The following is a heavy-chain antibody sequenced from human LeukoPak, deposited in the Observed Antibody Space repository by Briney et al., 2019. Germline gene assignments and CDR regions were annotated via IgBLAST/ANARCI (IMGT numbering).Heavy chain of an antibody. CDR1: GGSISSYY. CDR3: ARGGSSYGPAGYFDL. D-gene: IGHD5-18*01. CDR2: IYYNGST. J-gene: IGHJ2*01. V-gene: IGHV4-59*01. Sequence: SETLSLTCTVSGGSISSYYWSWIRQPPGRGLEWVGDIYYNGSTNYNPSLKSRVTISVDTYKHPFSLRLSCVTAADTAVYYCARGGSSYGPAGYFDLWGRGHLVSVFS.